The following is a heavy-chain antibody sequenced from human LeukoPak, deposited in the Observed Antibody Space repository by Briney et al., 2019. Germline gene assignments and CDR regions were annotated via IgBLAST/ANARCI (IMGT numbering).Heavy chain of an antibody. J-gene: IGHJ6*03. D-gene: IGHD3-10*01. V-gene: IGHV1-69*06. Sequence: SVKVSCKASGYTFTSYGISWVRQTPGQGLEWLGGIIPVFGSTTYAQKFQDKVTMTADKSTNTAYLEISSLTSDDTAVYYCARDLATMVVYYYMDVWGKGTTVTVSS. CDR1: GYTFTSYG. CDR2: IIPVFGST. CDR3: ARDLATMVVYYYMDV.